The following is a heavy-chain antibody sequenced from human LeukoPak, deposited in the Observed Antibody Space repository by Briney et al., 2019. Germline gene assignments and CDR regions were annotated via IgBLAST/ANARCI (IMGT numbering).Heavy chain of an antibody. V-gene: IGHV3-30*18. CDR2: ISYDGSNK. J-gene: IGHJ4*02. CDR3: AKVLADYYDSSGYSH. CDR1: GFTFSSYG. Sequence: SGGSLRLSCAASGFTFSSYGMHWVRQAPGKGLEWVAVISYDGSNKYYADSVKGRLTTSRDNSKNTLYLQMNSLRAEDTAVYYCAKVLADYYDSSGYSHWGQGTLVTVSS. D-gene: IGHD3-22*01.